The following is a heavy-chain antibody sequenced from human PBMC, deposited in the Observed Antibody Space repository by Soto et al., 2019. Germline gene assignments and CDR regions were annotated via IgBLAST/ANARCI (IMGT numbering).Heavy chain of an antibody. CDR3: TTGLGSPRYYYDSSGSHQDY. J-gene: IGHJ4*02. CDR2: IKSKTDGGTT. D-gene: IGHD3-22*01. V-gene: IGHV3-15*01. CDR1: GFTFSNAW. Sequence: EVQLVESGGGLVKPGGSLRLSCAASGFTFSNAWMSWVRQAPGKGLEWVGRIKSKTDGGTTDYAAPVKGRFTISRDDSKNTLYLQMNSLKTEDTAVYYCTTGLGSPRYYYDSSGSHQDYWGQGTLVTVSS.